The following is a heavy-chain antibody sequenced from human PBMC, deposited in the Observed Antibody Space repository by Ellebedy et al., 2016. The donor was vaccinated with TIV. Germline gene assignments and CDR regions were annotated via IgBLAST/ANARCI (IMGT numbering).Heavy chain of an antibody. V-gene: IGHV3-30*03. CDR2: ISNDGTIK. CDR1: GFTFSNYA. Sequence: GESLKISCAASGFTFSNYAMNWVRQAPGKGLEWVAVISNDGTIKYYPDSVKGRFTLSRDNSKNSLYLQMSSLRVADTAVYYCVRLGDKDPWNGDYWGQGTLVTVSS. D-gene: IGHD1-1*01. J-gene: IGHJ4*02. CDR3: VRLGDKDPWNGDY.